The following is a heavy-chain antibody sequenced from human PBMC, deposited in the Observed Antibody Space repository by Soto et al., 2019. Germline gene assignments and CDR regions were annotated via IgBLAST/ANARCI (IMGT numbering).Heavy chain of an antibody. D-gene: IGHD3-9*01. CDR2: IFVTSTPI. Sequence: EVQLVESGGGLVQPGGSLRLSCVASGFSFSSYSMVWVRQAPGKGLEWISYIFVTSTPIYYADSVKGRFTVSRDNTQNSLFLLTNSLRAEDTAIYYCARDADWAFGYWGQGTLVTVPS. CDR3: ARDADWAFGY. V-gene: IGHV3-48*04. CDR1: GFSFSSYS. J-gene: IGHJ4*02.